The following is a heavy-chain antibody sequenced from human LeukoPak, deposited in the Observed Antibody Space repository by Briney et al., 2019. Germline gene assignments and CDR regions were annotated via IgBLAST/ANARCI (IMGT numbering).Heavy chain of an antibody. V-gene: IGHV3-21*01. CDR2: ISSSSSYI. CDR3: AKDQQQPPPLDY. J-gene: IGHJ4*02. D-gene: IGHD6-13*01. Sequence: GGSLRLSCAASGFTLSSYSMNWVRQAPGKGLEWVSSISSSSSYIYYADSVKGRFTISRDNAKNSLYLQMNSLRAEDTAVYYCAKDQQQPPPLDYWGQGTLVTVSS. CDR1: GFTLSSYS.